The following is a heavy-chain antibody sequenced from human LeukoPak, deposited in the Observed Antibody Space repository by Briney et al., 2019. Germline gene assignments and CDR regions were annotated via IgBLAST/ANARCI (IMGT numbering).Heavy chain of an antibody. J-gene: IGHJ4*02. V-gene: IGHV1-2*06. Sequence: ASVTVSCKTSGYTFTDYYMHWVRQAPGQGLEWMGRINPNSGGTNYAQKFCARVTMTRDTSISTAYMELSRLRSDDTAVFYCARSPDILTGENFDYWGQGTLVTVSS. CDR2: INPNSGGT. CDR1: GYTFTDYY. CDR3: ARSPDILTGENFDY. D-gene: IGHD3-9*01.